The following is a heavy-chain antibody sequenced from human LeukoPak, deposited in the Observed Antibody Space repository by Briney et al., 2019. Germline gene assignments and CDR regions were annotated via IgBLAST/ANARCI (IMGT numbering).Heavy chain of an antibody. CDR3: ARTVTVYYYYYYMDV. Sequence: SVKVSCKASGGTFSSYAISWVRRAPGQGLEWMGGIIPIFGTANYAQKFQGRVTITTDESTSTAYMELSSLRSEDTAVYYCARTVTVYYYYYYMDVWGKGTTVTVSS. CDR1: GGTFSSYA. CDR2: IIPIFGTA. J-gene: IGHJ6*03. V-gene: IGHV1-69*05. D-gene: IGHD4-17*01.